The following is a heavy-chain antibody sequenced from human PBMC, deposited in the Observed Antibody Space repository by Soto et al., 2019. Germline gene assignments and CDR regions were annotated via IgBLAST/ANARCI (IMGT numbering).Heavy chain of an antibody. CDR2: INHSGST. CDR3: ARDKITGLFDY. D-gene: IGHD2-8*02. V-gene: IGHV4-34*01. CDR1: GGSFSGYY. Sequence: SETVSLTCAVYGGSFSGYYWTWIRQPPGTGLEWIGEINHSGSTSYNPSLKSRVTISVDTSKNQFSLKLTSVTAADTAVYYCARDKITGLFDYWGQGTLVTVSS. J-gene: IGHJ4*02.